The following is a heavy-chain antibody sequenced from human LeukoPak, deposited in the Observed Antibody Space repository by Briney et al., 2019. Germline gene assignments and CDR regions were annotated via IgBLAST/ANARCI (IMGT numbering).Heavy chain of an antibody. CDR2: INPNSGGT. V-gene: IGHV1-2*02. CDR1: GYTFTGYY. Sequence: ASVKVSCKASGYTFTGYYIHWVRQAPGQGLEWMGWINPNSGGTNYAQKFQGRVTMTRDTSISTAYMELSRLRSDDMAVYYCARSDSSGYYGGGYWGQGTLVTVSS. CDR3: ARSDSSGYYGGGY. J-gene: IGHJ4*02. D-gene: IGHD3-22*01.